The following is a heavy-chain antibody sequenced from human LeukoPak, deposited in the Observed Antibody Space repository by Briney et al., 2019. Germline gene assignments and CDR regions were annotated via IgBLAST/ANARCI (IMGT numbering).Heavy chain of an antibody. V-gene: IGHV4-59*01. J-gene: IGHJ4*02. D-gene: IGHD4-17*01. CDR3: ARYPRNDYGDLLFDY. CDR2: IYYSGGT. Sequence: SETLSLTCTVSGGSISSYYWSWIRQPPGKGLEWIGYIYYSGGTNYNPSLKSRVTISVDTSKNQFSLKLSSVTAADTAVYYCARYPRNDYGDLLFDYWGQGTLVTVSS. CDR1: GGSISSYY.